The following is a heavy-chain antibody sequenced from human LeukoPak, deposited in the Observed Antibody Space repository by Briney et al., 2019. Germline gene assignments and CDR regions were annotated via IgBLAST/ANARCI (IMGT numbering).Heavy chain of an antibody. Sequence: ASVKVSCKASDYTFTTYGISWVRQAPGQGLEWMGWINAYNDNTNYAQKLQGRVTMTTDTSTSTAYMELRNLKSDDTAVYYCARSGGYYFYMDVWGKGTTVTVSS. CDR2: INAYNDNT. CDR3: ARSGGYYFYMDV. V-gene: IGHV1-18*01. D-gene: IGHD1-26*01. J-gene: IGHJ6*03. CDR1: DYTFTTYG.